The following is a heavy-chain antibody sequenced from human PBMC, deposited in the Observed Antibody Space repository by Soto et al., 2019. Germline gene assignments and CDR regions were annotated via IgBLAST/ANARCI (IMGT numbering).Heavy chain of an antibody. V-gene: IGHV3-73*01. CDR1: GFTFSDSA. CDR2: IRSKPNTDAT. J-gene: IGHJ6*03. Sequence: EVQLVESGGGLVQPGGSLKLSCAASGFTFSDSAMHWVHQASGKGLEWVGRIRSKPNTDATAYAASVKGRFTISRDDSKNTAYLQMNSLKTEDTAVYYCTRHVDCSGGSCYSGYYYYMDVWGKGTTVTVSS. CDR3: TRHVDCSGGSCYSGYYYYMDV. D-gene: IGHD2-15*01.